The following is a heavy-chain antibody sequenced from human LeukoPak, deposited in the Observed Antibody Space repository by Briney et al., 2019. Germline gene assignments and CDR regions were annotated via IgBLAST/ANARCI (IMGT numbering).Heavy chain of an antibody. CDR2: INAGNGNT. Sequence: GASVQGSCQASGYTFTSYAMHWVRQAPGQRLEWMGWINAGNGNTKYSQKFQGRVTITRDTSASTAYMELSSLRSEDTAVYYCARDRDDILTGYSYGMDVWGKGTTVTVSS. CDR3: ARDRDDILTGYSYGMDV. CDR1: GYTFTSYA. D-gene: IGHD3-9*01. J-gene: IGHJ6*04. V-gene: IGHV1-3*01.